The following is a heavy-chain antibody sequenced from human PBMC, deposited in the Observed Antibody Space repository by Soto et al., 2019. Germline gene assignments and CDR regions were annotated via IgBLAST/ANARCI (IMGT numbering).Heavy chain of an antibody. J-gene: IGHJ4*02. Sequence: QVQLQESGTGLVKPSETLSLTCTVSGGSIGTYYWSWIRQPPGKRLEWIGYIYYSASTNYNPSLKSRVTISLDTSNHQFSLNLTPVTAADTAVYYCARFVATSGRPFDYWGQGTLVTVSS. CDR2: IYYSAST. V-gene: IGHV4-59*08. D-gene: IGHD5-12*01. CDR3: ARFVATSGRPFDY. CDR1: GGSIGTYY.